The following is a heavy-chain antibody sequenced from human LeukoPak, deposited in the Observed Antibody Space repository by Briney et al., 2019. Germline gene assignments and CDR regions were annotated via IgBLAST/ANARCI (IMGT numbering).Heavy chain of an antibody. D-gene: IGHD4-11*01. V-gene: IGHV3-30*18. CDR2: ISFDGSNE. J-gene: IGHJ4*02. Sequence: GGSLRLSCTGSGFTFDTSAIHWVRQAPGKGLEWLAVISFDGSNEFYPDAVKGRFTISRDNRKTTVSLEMNGLRDEDTAVYYCAKGSVSYSQFPIGELHNWGQGIQVTVSS. CDR1: GFTFDTSA. CDR3: AKGSVSYSQFPIGELHN.